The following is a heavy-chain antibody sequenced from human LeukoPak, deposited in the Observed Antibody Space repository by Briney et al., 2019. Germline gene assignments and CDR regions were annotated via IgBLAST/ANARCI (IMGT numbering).Heavy chain of an antibody. Sequence: GESLKISCKGSGYTFTNYWIGWVRQMPGKGLEYMGIIYPRDSDTRYSPSFEGQVTISADKSISTAYLQWSSLKASDTAMYFRAKKFCSSTTCYVAFDMWGQGTMVTVPS. V-gene: IGHV5-51*01. CDR3: AKKFCSSTTCYVAFDM. CDR2: IYPRDSDT. CDR1: GYTFTNYW. D-gene: IGHD2-2*01. J-gene: IGHJ3*02.